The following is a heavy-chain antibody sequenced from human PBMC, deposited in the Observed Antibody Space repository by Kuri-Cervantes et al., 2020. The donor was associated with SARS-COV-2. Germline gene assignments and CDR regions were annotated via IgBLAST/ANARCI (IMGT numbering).Heavy chain of an antibody. CDR2: IYYSGST. V-gene: IGHV4-59*12. D-gene: IGHD6-19*01. Sequence: SETLSLTCTVSGGSISSYYWSWIRQPPGKGLEWIGYIYYSGSTNYNPSPKSRVTISVDTSKNQFSLKLSSVTAADTAVYYCASVAGTPGEKSAGESNDYWGQGTLVTVSS. CDR3: ASVAGTPGEKSAGESNDY. J-gene: IGHJ4*02. CDR1: GGSISSYY.